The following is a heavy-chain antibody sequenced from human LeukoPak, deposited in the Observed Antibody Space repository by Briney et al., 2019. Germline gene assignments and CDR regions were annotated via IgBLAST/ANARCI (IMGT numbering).Heavy chain of an antibody. CDR3: AKPSGSGVDY. V-gene: IGHV3-23*01. Sequence: GESLRLSCAASGFTFSSYAMHWVRQAPGKGLEWVSAISGSGGSTYYADSVKGRFTITRDNAKNTLYLQMNSLRLEDMALYYCAKPSGSGVDYWGRGTRVTVSS. D-gene: IGHD1-26*01. CDR1: GFTFSSYA. CDR2: ISGSGGST. J-gene: IGHJ4*02.